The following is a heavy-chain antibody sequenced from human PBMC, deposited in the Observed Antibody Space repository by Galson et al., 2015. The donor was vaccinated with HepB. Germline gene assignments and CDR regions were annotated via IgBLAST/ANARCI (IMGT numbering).Heavy chain of an antibody. Sequence: SLRLSCAASGFAFSRYAMSWVRQAPGKGLEWVSAISGSDDSTYFADSGKGRFSIFRDNSKNTLYLQLNSLRAEDTAVYYCTTWNWNYEDSWGQGTLVTVSS. J-gene: IGHJ4*02. CDR3: TTWNWNYEDS. CDR2: ISGSDDST. V-gene: IGHV3-23*01. D-gene: IGHD1-7*01. CDR1: GFAFSRYA.